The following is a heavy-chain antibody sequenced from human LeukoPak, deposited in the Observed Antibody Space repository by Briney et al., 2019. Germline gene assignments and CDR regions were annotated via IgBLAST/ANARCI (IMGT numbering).Heavy chain of an antibody. CDR2: IDASGGAT. J-gene: IGHJ5*02. V-gene: IGHV3-23*01. Sequence: GGSLRLSCAASGFTFSNYAMYWVRQAPGKGLQWVSSIDASGGATYYADSVKGRFTISRDNSKNTFYLQMNSLRAEDTAVYSCAKESCGGWYGWFAPWGQGTLVTVSS. CDR3: AKESCGGWYGWFAP. D-gene: IGHD6-19*01. CDR1: GFTFSNYA.